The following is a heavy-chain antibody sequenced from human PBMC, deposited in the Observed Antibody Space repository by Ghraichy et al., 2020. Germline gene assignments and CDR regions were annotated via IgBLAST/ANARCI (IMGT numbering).Heavy chain of an antibody. CDR2: NYYSGST. Sequence: SETLSLTCTVSGGSISSSSYYWGWIRQPPGKGLEWIGSNYYSGSTYYNPSLKSRVTISVDTSKNQFSLKLSSVTAADTAVYYCARGCPSPYDSSGYYDYWGQGTLVTVSS. V-gene: IGHV4-39*01. CDR1: GGSISSSSYY. CDR3: ARGCPSPYDSSGYYDY. J-gene: IGHJ4*02. D-gene: IGHD3-22*01.